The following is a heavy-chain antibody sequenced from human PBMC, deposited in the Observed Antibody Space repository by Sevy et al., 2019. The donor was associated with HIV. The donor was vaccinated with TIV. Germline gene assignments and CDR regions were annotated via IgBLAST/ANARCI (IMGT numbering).Heavy chain of an antibody. CDR3: AILVDYGGNWDY. D-gene: IGHD2-21*01. J-gene: IGHJ4*02. CDR2: IYPGDSET. CDR1: GYSFSSYW. Sequence: GQSLKISCKGSGYSFSSYWIGWVRQMPGKGLQWMGIIYPGDSETRYSPSFQGQVTISADKSIATAYLQWSSLKASDTAIYYCAILVDYGGNWDYWGQGTPVTVSS. V-gene: IGHV5-51*01.